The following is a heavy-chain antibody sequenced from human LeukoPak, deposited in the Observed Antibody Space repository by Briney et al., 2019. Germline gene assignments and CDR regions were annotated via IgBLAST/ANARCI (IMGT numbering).Heavy chain of an antibody. J-gene: IGHJ4*02. V-gene: IGHV4-39*01. CDR1: GGSISSSSYF. CDR3: ARVPSGYDYAGYEYYFDY. CDR2: IYYSGST. D-gene: IGHD5-12*01. Sequence: SETLSLTCTVSGGSISSSSYFWGWIRQPPGKGLEWIGSIYYSGSTHYNPSLESRVTISVDTSKNQFSLKLSSVTAADTVMYYCARVPSGYDYAGYEYYFDYWGQGTLVTVSS.